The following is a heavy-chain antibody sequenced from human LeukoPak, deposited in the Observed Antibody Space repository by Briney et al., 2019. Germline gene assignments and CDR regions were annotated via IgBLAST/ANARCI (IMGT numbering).Heavy chain of an antibody. Sequence: ASVKVSCKASGYTFTGYYMHWMRQAPGQGLEWMGWINPNSGGTNYAQKFQGRVTMTRDTSNSTAYMELSRLRSDDTAVYYCAREAVLRNSWFDPWGQGTLVTVSS. J-gene: IGHJ5*02. CDR3: AREAVLRNSWFDP. V-gene: IGHV1-2*02. CDR2: INPNSGGT. D-gene: IGHD2/OR15-2a*01. CDR1: GYTFTGYY.